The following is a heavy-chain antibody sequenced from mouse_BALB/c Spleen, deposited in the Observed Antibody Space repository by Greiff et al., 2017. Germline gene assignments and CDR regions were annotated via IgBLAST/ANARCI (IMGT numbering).Heavy chain of an antibody. CDR3: AREDYYGSMDY. CDR1: GISITTGNYR. V-gene: IGHV3-5*02. J-gene: IGHJ4*01. D-gene: IGHD1-1*01. Sequence: EVKLEESGPGLVKPSQTVSLTCTVTGISITTGNYRWSWIRQFPGNKLEWIGYIYYSGTITYNPSLTSRTTITRDTSKNQFFLEMNSLTAEDTATYYCAREDYYGSMDYWGQGTSVTVSS. CDR2: IYYSGTI.